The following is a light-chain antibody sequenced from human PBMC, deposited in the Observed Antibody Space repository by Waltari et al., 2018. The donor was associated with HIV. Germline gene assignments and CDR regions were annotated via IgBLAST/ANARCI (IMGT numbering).Light chain of an antibody. J-gene: IGLJ1*01. CDR2: DVS. CDR1: SSDVGGYKY. V-gene: IGLV2-11*01. Sequence: QSALTQPRSVSESPGPSVTISCTGTSSDVGGYKYVSCYQPHPGKAPKLMIYDVSKRPSGVPDRFSGSKSGSTASLTISGLQAEDEADYYCCSYAGSYTYVFGTGTKVTVL. CDR3: CSYAGSYTYV.